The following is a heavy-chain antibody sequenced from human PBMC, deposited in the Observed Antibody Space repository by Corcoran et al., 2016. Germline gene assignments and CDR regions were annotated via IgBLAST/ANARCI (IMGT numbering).Heavy chain of an antibody. CDR2: IWYDGSNK. D-gene: IGHD2-2*02. J-gene: IGHJ6*02. CDR1: GFTFSSYG. CDR3: AREEVPAAISYYYYYYGMDV. V-gene: IGHV3-33*01. Sequence: QVQLVESGGGVVQPGRSLRLSCAASGFTFSSYGMHWVRQAPGKGLEWVAVIWYDGSNKYYADSVKGRFTISRDNSKNTLYLQMNSLRAEETALYYCAREEVPAAISYYYYYYGMDVWGQGTTVTVSS.